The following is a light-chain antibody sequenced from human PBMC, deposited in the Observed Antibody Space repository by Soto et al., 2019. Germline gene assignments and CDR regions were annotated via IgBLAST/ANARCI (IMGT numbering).Light chain of an antibody. J-gene: IGKJ4*01. CDR2: GAS. CDR1: QSISTY. V-gene: IGKV1-39*01. Sequence: DIQMTQSPSSLSASVGDRVTITCRASQSISTYLNWYQQKLGKAPKLLISGASSLQGGVPSRFSGSGFGTDFTLTISSLQPEDFATYYCQQGSFTLTFGGGTKVDIK. CDR3: QQGSFTLT.